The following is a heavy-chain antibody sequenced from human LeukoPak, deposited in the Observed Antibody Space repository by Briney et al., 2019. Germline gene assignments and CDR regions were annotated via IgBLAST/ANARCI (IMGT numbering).Heavy chain of an antibody. CDR1: GYSFTSYW. V-gene: IGHV5-51*01. CDR2: IYPGDSDT. CDR3: ARHGAGYCSGGSCPDPHYYYYGMDV. D-gene: IGHD2-15*01. J-gene: IGHJ6*02. Sequence: GESLKISCKGSGYSFTSYWIGWVRQMPGKGLEWMGIIYPGDSDTRYSPSFQGQVTISADKSISTAYLQWSSLKASDTAMYYCARHGAGYCSGGSCPDPHYYYYGMDVWGQGTTVTVSS.